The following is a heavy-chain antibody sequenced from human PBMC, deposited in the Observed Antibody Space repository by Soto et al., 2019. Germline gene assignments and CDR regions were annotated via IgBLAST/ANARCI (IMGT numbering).Heavy chain of an antibody. D-gene: IGHD3-3*01. Sequence: VGSLRLSCAGSGFTFSSNWMSWVRQAPGKGLEWVANIRQDGSEIYYVDSVKGRFTISRDNAKNSLYLQMNSLRSEDTAVYFCGRVGGITVFGVVHWYFDLWGRGTLVTVSS. J-gene: IGHJ2*01. V-gene: IGHV3-7*03. CDR1: GFTFSSNW. CDR2: IRQDGSEI. CDR3: GRVGGITVFGVVHWYFDL.